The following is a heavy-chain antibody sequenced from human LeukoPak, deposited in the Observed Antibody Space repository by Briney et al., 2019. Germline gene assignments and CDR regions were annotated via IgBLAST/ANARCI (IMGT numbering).Heavy chain of an antibody. D-gene: IGHD1/OR15-1a*01. CDR3: AKGRTNDY. J-gene: IGHJ4*02. V-gene: IGHV3-23*01. CDR2: ISDTGGNT. CDR1: GFTFSTYA. Sequence: PGGSLRLSCAASGFTFSTYAMSWVRQTPERGLKWVSAISDTGGNTFYADSVKGRFTISRDNSKNTLYLQMNSLRAEDTAIYYCAKGRTNDYWGQGTLVTVSS.